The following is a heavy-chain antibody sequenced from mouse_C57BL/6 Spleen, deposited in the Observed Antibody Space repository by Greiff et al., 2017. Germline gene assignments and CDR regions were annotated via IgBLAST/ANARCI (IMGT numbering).Heavy chain of an antibody. CDR1: GYAFSISW. CDR3: ARSGDPAWFAY. Sequence: QVQLQQSGPELVKPGASVKISCKASGYAFSISWMNWVKQRPGKGLEWIGRIYPGDGDTNYNGKFKGKATLTADKSSSTAYMQLSSLISEDSAVYFCARSGDPAWFAYWGQGTLVTVSA. CDR2: IYPGDGDT. V-gene: IGHV1-82*01. D-gene: IGHD3-1*01. J-gene: IGHJ3*01.